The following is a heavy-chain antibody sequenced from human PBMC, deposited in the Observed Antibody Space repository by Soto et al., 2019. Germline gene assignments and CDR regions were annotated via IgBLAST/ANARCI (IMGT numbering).Heavy chain of an antibody. CDR2: INPSGGST. V-gene: IGHV1-46*03. J-gene: IGHJ6*03. D-gene: IGHD2-21*01. Sequence: ASVKVSCKASGYTFTSYYMHWVRQAPGQGLEWMGIINPSGGSTSYAQKFQGRVTMTRDTSTSTVYMELSSLRSEDTAVYYCARDVFSGDPALYYYYYMDVWGKGTTVTVS. CDR3: ARDVFSGDPALYYYYYMDV. CDR1: GYTFTSYY.